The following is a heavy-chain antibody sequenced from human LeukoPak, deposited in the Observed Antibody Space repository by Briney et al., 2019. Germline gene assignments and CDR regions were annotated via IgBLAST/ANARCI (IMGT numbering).Heavy chain of an antibody. Sequence: GRSLRLSCAASGFTFSSYAMHWVRQAPGKGLEWVTVISYDGTNKYYADSVKGRFAISRDNSKNTLYLQMNSLRVEDTAVYYCGRDRLAETEKNWFPPGGQETRVPVPP. CDR3: GRDRLAETEKNWFPP. J-gene: IGHJ5*02. CDR2: ISYDGTNK. V-gene: IGHV3-30*09. D-gene: IGHD3-3*02. CDR1: GFTFSSYA.